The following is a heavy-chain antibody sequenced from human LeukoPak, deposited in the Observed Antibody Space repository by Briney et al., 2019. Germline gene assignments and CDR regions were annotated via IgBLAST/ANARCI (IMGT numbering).Heavy chain of an antibody. J-gene: IGHJ6*02. CDR3: ARDRYGSSVGGMDV. V-gene: IGHV3-21*06. Sequence: GSLRLSCSVAGFGISTYSMNWVRQAPGKGLEWVSSISSSGKYVYYGDSVKGRFTLSRDDAKNELYLQMNSLRAEDTALYYCARDRYGSSVGGMDVWGQGTTGTVSS. CDR1: GFGISTYS. CDR2: ISSSGKYV. D-gene: IGHD6-6*01.